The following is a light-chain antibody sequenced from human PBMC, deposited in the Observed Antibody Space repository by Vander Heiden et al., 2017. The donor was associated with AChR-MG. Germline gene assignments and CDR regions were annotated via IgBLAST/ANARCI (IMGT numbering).Light chain of an antibody. V-gene: IGLV2-8*01. CDR1: ASAVGGFNY. Sequence: QSALTQPPSAPGPPGQPATSPCPGTASAVGGFNYVSWYQRNPGKAPKLMIYEVTKRPSGVPDRFSGSKSGNTGSLTVSGLQTEDEADYYGSSYKGRNKLLFGGGTKLTVL. CDR3: SSYKGRNKLL. CDR2: EVT. J-gene: IGLJ2*01.